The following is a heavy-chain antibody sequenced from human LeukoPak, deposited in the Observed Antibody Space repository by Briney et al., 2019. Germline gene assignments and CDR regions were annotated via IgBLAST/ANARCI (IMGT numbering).Heavy chain of an antibody. J-gene: IGHJ6*03. CDR2: ISGSGSTI. Sequence: PGGSLRLSCAASGFTFGDYSMTWIRQAPGKGLEWVSYISGSGSTIYYADSVKGRFTISRDNAKNSLYLQMNSLRAEDTAVYYCARRQKYSSSSRYYYYYMDVWGKGTTVTVSS. CDR1: GFTFGDYS. CDR3: ARRQKYSSSSRYYYYYMDV. V-gene: IGHV3-11*04. D-gene: IGHD6-6*01.